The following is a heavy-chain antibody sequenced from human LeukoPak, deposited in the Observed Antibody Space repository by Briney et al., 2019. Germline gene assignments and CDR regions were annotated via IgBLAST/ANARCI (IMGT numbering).Heavy chain of an antibody. V-gene: IGHV4-59*01. CDR3: ARPLYGATLGAFDI. D-gene: IGHD1-26*01. CDR1: GGSISSYY. Sequence: SETLSLTCTVSGGSISSYYWSWIRQPPGKGLEWIGYIYYSGSTNYNPSLKSRVTISVDTSKNQFSLKLSSVTAADTAVYYCARPLYGATLGAFDIWGQGTMVTVSS. J-gene: IGHJ3*02. CDR2: IYYSGST.